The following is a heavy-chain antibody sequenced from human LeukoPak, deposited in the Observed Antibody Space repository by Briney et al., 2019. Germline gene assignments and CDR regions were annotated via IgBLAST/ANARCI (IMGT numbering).Heavy chain of an antibody. D-gene: IGHD4-17*01. Sequence: GGSLRLSCAASGFTVSSNYMSWVRQAPGKGLEWVSVIYSGGSTYYADSVKGRFTISRDNSKNTLYLQMNSLRAEDTAVYYCASLPDYGDYIDYWGQGTLDTVSS. V-gene: IGHV3-53*01. CDR3: ASLPDYGDYIDY. CDR1: GFTVSSNY. J-gene: IGHJ4*02. CDR2: IYSGGST.